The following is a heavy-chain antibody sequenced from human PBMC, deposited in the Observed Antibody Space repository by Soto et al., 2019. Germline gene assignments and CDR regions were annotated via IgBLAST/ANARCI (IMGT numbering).Heavy chain of an antibody. CDR2: ISGSGGST. J-gene: IGHJ4*02. CDR1: GFTFSSYA. Sequence: PGGSLRLSCAASGFTFSSYAMSRVRQAPGKGLEWVSAISGSGGSTYYADSVKGRFTISRDNSKNTLYLQMNSLRAEDTAVYYCAKKRSRYFDWLLCPYFDYWGQGTLVTVSS. CDR3: AKKRSRYFDWLLCPYFDY. D-gene: IGHD3-9*01. V-gene: IGHV3-23*01.